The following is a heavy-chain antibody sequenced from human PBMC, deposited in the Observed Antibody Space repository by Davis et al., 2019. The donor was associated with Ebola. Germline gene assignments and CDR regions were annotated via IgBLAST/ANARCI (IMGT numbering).Heavy chain of an antibody. V-gene: IGHV3-30*19. Sequence: GESLKISCAVSGFTFSNYGMHWVRQAPGKGLEWVAVISYDGSNKYYADSVKGRFTISRDNSKNTLYLQMNSLRAEDTAVYYCASWLSGRDLDVHAFDIWGQGTMVTVSS. D-gene: IGHD3-10*02. CDR1: GFTFSNYG. J-gene: IGHJ3*02. CDR3: ASWLSGRDLDVHAFDI. CDR2: ISYDGSNK.